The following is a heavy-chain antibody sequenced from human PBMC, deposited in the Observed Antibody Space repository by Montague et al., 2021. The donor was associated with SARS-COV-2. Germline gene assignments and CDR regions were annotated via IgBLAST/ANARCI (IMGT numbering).Heavy chain of an antibody. D-gene: IGHD3-22*01. CDR3: ARAGYDSGYDF. V-gene: IGHV3-7*04. CDR1: GSTFSDYW. CDR2: IKEDGGVK. Sequence: SLRLSCAASGSTFSDYWMAWVRQAPGEALEWISNIKEDGGVKNYVDSVKGRFTISRDNTKNLLFLQMNSLSVEDTAVYYCARAGYDSGYDFWGQGSLVTVSS. J-gene: IGHJ4*02.